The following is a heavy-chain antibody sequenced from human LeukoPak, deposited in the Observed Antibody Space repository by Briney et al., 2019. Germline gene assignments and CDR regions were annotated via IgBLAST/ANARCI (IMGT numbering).Heavy chain of an antibody. V-gene: IGHV4-39*07. D-gene: IGHD6-19*01. CDR2: IYYSGST. CDR3: ARVTGHSSGWYNWFDP. J-gene: IGHJ5*02. Sequence: PSETLSLTCTVSGGSISSSNYYWGWIRQPPGKGLEWIGNIYYSGSTNYNPSLKSRVTISVDTSKNQFSLKLSSVTAADTAVYYCARVTGHSSGWYNWFDPWGQGTLVTVSS. CDR1: GGSISSSNYY.